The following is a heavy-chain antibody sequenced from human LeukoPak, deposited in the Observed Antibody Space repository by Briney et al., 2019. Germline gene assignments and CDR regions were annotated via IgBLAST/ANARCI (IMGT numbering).Heavy chain of an antibody. Sequence: SETLSLTCTVSGGSISSSNYYWSWIRQPPGKGLDWIGSINYSGNTYYNPSLKSRVTISVDTSKNQFSLKLSSVTAADTAVYYCARLDIVAVPSSNFDYWGQGSLVTVSS. J-gene: IGHJ4*02. CDR2: INYSGNT. D-gene: IGHD2-2*01. CDR1: GGSISSSNYY. CDR3: ARLDIVAVPSSNFDY. V-gene: IGHV4-39*01.